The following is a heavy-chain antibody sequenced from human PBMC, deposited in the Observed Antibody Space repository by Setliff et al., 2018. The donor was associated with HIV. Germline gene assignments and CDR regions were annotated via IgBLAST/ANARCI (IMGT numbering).Heavy chain of an antibody. V-gene: IGHV4-31*03. CDR3: ARGIRDSCEGSPYYSYCYMDV. J-gene: IGHJ6*03. D-gene: IGHD3-9*01. Sequence: PSETLSLTCTVSGGSINSGCYSWTWVRHVQGKGLVWIGFVFYTGATYSSPSLKSRITMSVDTSRNQFSLKVNSVTAADTAVCYCARGIRDSCEGSPYYSYCYMDVWGTGTTVTVSS. CDR1: GGSINSGCYS. CDR2: VFYTGAT.